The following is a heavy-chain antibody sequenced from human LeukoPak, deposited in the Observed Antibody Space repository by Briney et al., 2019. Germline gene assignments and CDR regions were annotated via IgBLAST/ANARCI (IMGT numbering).Heavy chain of an antibody. V-gene: IGHV4-39*01. CDR3: ARHPRSGRLEYYFDY. J-gene: IGHJ4*02. CDR2: IYYSGST. D-gene: IGHD2-15*01. Sequence: SETLSLTCTVSGGSISSSSYYWRWIRQPPGKGLEWIVSIYYSGSTYYTPSLQSRVTISVDTSKNQFSLKLSSVTAADTAVYYCARHPRSGRLEYYFDYWGQGTLVTVSS. CDR1: GGSISSSSYY.